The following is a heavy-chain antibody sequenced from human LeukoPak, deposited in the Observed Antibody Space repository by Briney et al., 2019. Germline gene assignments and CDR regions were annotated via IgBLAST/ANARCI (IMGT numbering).Heavy chain of an antibody. CDR3: ARAGGYSYGPDWYFDL. D-gene: IGHD5-18*01. V-gene: IGHV3-48*04. Sequence: GGSLRLSCAASGFTFSSYSMNWARQAPGKGLEWVSYITGSSSTIYYADSVKGRFTISRDNAKNSLYLQMNSLRAEDTAVYYCARAGGYSYGPDWYFDLWGRGTLVTVSS. CDR2: ITGSSSTI. CDR1: GFTFSSYS. J-gene: IGHJ2*01.